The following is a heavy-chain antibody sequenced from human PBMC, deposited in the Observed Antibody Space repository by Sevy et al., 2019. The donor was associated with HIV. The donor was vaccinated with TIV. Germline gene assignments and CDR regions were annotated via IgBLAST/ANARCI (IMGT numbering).Heavy chain of an antibody. CDR3: TTVGFPHWGSEAFDI. J-gene: IGHJ3*02. CDR2: MKSKIDGGTI. V-gene: IGHV3-15*01. Sequence: GGSLRLSCAASGFTFNIIYMNWLRQSPGKGLEWVGRMKSKIDGGTIDYAAPVKDRFTMSRDDSKNTLYLQMNSLKADDTAVYYCTTVGFPHWGSEAFDIWGQGTMVTVSS. CDR1: GFTFNIIY. D-gene: IGHD3-16*01.